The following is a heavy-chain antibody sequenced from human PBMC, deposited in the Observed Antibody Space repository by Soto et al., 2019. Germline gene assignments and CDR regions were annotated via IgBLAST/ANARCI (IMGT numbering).Heavy chain of an antibody. D-gene: IGHD1-1*01. CDR1: GYTFTSYG. J-gene: IGHJ5*02. Sequence: ASVKVSCKASGYTFTSYGSSWVRQAPGQGLEWMGWISAYNGNTNYAQKLQGRVTMTTDTSTSTAYMELRSLRSDDTAVYYCARVFAGTIEVDPWGQGTLVTVSS. CDR3: ARVFAGTIEVDP. CDR2: ISAYNGNT. V-gene: IGHV1-18*01.